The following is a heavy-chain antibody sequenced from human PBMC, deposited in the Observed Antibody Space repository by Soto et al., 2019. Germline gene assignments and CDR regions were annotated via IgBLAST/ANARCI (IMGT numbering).Heavy chain of an antibody. D-gene: IGHD5-18*01. Sequence: GGSLRLSCAASGFTFSDYYMSWIRQAPGKGLEWVSYISSSGGTIYYADSVKGRFTISRDSTKNSLFLQMNSLRAEDTAMYYCVRVGYSYGNDPWGRGTLVTVSS. J-gene: IGHJ5*02. CDR3: VRVGYSYGNDP. CDR2: ISSSGGTI. V-gene: IGHV3-11*01. CDR1: GFTFSDYY.